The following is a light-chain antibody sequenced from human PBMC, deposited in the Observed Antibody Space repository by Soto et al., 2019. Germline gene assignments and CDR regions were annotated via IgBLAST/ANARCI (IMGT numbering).Light chain of an antibody. J-gene: IGKJ2*01. CDR2: GAS. CDR1: QSVSSNY. V-gene: IGKV3-20*01. CDR3: QQYDTSPYT. Sequence: VLTQSPGTLSLSPGERATLSGRASQSVSSNYLAWYQQKPGQAPRLLISGASSRATGIPDRFSGSGSGTDFTLTIGSLEPEDFAVYYCQQYDTSPYTFGQGTQLEIK.